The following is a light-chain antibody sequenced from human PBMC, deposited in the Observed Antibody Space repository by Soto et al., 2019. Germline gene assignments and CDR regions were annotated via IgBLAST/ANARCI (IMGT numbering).Light chain of an antibody. Sequence: QSVLTQPPSVSGAPGQKVTISCTGSSSKIGAIYGVHWYQQLPGTAPKLLIYVNTNRPSGVPDRFSASKSGTSASLAITGLQAEDEADYYCQSYDDSLSAFVFGTGTKVTVL. CDR1: SSKIGAIYG. CDR3: QSYDDSLSAFV. CDR2: VNT. J-gene: IGLJ1*01. V-gene: IGLV1-40*01.